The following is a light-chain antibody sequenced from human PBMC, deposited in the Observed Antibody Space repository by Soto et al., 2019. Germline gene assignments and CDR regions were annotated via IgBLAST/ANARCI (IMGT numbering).Light chain of an antibody. CDR3: QHYNSYPIT. J-gene: IGKJ5*01. CDR1: QGISNY. V-gene: IGKV1-16*02. CDR2: GAS. Sequence: DIQTTQSPSSLSASVGDRVTITCRASQGISNYVAWFQQKPGKAPKSLIYGASSLRSGVPSKFSGSGSGTDFTLTISNLQPEDFATYYCQHYNSYPITFGQGTRLEI.